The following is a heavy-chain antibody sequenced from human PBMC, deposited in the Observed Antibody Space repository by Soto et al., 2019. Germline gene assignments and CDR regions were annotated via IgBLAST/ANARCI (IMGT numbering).Heavy chain of an antibody. CDR3: ARSIVVVTALDY. Sequence: QVQLVQSGAEEKKPGASVKVSCKASGYTFTSYAMHWVRQAPGQRLEWMGWINAGNGNTKYSQKFQGRVTITRDTSVSTAYVELSSLRSEDTAVYYCARSIVVVTALDYWGQGTLVTVAS. CDR2: INAGNGNT. J-gene: IGHJ4*02. V-gene: IGHV1-3*05. D-gene: IGHD2-21*02. CDR1: GYTFTSYA.